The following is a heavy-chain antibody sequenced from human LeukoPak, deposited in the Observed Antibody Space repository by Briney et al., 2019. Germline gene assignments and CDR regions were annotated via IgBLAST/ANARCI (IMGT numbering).Heavy chain of an antibody. V-gene: IGHV1-18*01. CDR3: ARGGRVQLERRPWFDP. CDR2: ISAYNGNT. J-gene: IGHJ5*02. CDR1: GYTLTSYG. Sequence: ASVKVSCKASGYTLTSYGISWVRQAPGQGLEWMGWISAYNGNTNYAQKLQGRVTMTTDTSTSTAYMELRSLRSDDTAVYYCARGGRVQLERRPWFDPWGQGTLVTVSP. D-gene: IGHD1-1*01.